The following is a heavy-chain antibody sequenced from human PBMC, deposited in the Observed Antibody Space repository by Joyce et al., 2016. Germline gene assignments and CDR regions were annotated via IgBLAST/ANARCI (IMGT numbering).Heavy chain of an antibody. CDR2: VKSKRQGGTT. V-gene: IGHV3-15*01. D-gene: IGHD2-2*01. J-gene: IGHJ3*01. CDR3: VTGLCIGTACHWDDAFDV. CDR1: GFSFRNAW. Sequence: EVQLVESGGGLVKPGGSLRLSCAASGFSFRNAWVTWVRQGPGKGLAGVGRVKSKRQGGTTDYAAPVKGRFTISRDDSRDTAYLQMNSLKSEDTGVYFCVTGLCIGTACHWDDAFDVWGQGTMVTVSS.